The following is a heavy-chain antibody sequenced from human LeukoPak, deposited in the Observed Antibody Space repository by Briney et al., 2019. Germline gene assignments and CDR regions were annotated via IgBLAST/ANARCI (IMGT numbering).Heavy chain of an antibody. CDR3: AKDLGQQLVSTGSFDY. CDR1: GFTFSSYG. D-gene: IGHD6-13*01. CDR2: ISYDGSNK. V-gene: IGHV3-30*18. Sequence: SGGSLGLSCAASGFTFSSYGMHWVRQAPGKGLEWVAVISYDGSNKYYADSVKGRFTISRDNSKNTLYLQMNSLRAEDTAVYYCAKDLGQQLVSTGSFDYWGQGTLVTVSS. J-gene: IGHJ4*02.